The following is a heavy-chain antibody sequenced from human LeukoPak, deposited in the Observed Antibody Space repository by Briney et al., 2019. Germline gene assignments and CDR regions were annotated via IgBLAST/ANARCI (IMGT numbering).Heavy chain of an antibody. Sequence: PGGSLRLSCAASRFTFSRYAMSSVRQAPGKGLEWVSAISARGDSPHYADSVKGRFTISRDNSKNTLYLQPKRLRAEDPAAYYCWKTGYYLCHFEYWGQGTLVAVSS. D-gene: IGHD3-9*01. CDR3: WKTGYYLCHFEY. CDR1: RFTFSRYA. V-gene: IGHV3-23*01. J-gene: IGHJ4*02. CDR2: ISARGDSP.